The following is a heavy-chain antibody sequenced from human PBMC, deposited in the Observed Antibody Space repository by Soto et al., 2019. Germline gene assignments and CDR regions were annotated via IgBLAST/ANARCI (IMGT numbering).Heavy chain of an antibody. J-gene: IGHJ4*02. CDR3: ARDTGNFFDY. CDR2: IGPSSGNT. V-gene: IGHV1-18*01. Sequence: GASVKVSCKASGYTFTSYTASWVRQAPGQGLEWVGWIGPSSGNTDSARNLQGRVTMTTDTSASTAYMELRSLRSDDTAVYYCARDTGNFFDYWGQGTLVTVSS. CDR1: GYTFTSYT.